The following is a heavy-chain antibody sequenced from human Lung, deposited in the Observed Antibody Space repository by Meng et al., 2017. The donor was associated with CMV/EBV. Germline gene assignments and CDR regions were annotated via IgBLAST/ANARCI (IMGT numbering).Heavy chain of an antibody. Sequence: QGQMVQSGSEWKKPGDSVKVSCPAAGYTFTSSSMNWVRHAPGQGLEWMGWININTGNPTYAQGFTGRFVFSLDTSVSTAYLQIDSLKADDTAVYYCARGNGWRFDYWGQGTLVTVSS. CDR3: ARGNGWRFDY. J-gene: IGHJ4*02. CDR1: GYTFTSSS. V-gene: IGHV7-4-1*01. CDR2: ININTGNP. D-gene: IGHD6-19*01.